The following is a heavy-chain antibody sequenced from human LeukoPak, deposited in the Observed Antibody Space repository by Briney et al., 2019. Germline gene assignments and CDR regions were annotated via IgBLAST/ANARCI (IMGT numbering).Heavy chain of an antibody. D-gene: IGHD2-21*02. CDR2: IYYSGST. J-gene: IGHJ3*02. CDR1: GGSISSYY. CDR3: ARGGNCGGDCYAHDAFDI. Sequence: SETLSLTCTVSGGSISSYYWSWIRQPPGKGLEWIGYIYYSGSTNYNPSLKSRVTTSVDTSKNQFSLKLSSVTAADTAVYYCARGGNCGGDCYAHDAFDIWGQGTKVTVSS. V-gene: IGHV4-59*08.